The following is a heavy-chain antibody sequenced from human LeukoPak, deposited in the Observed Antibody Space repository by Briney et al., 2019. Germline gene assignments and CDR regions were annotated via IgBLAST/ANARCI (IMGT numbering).Heavy chain of an antibody. CDR1: GYTFSMYA. CDR3: ARTPGPMVRGLKFYYYGMDV. CDR2: INGGNGDT. V-gene: IGHV1-3*01. D-gene: IGHD3-10*01. J-gene: IGHJ6*04. Sequence: ASVKVSCKTSGYTFSMYAIHWERQAPGQRLEWMGWINGGNGDTKYSQWFQGRVTITRDTAATTAHMDLSSLRSDDTAVYYCARTPGPMVRGLKFYYYGMDVWGKGTTVTVSS.